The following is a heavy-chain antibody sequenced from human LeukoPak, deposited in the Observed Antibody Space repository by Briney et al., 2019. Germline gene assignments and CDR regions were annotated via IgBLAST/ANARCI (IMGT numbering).Heavy chain of an antibody. V-gene: IGHV3-30-3*01. CDR2: ISYDGSNK. J-gene: IGHJ3*02. CDR3: ARCISTSCYTQGPLDI. D-gene: IGHD2-2*02. CDR1: GFTFSNYA. Sequence: PGGSLRLSCAASGFTFSNYAMHWVRQAPGKGLEWVAVISYDGSNKYYADSVKGQLTISRDNSKNTLYLQMNSLRAEDTAVYYCARCISTSCYTQGPLDIWGQGTMVTVSS.